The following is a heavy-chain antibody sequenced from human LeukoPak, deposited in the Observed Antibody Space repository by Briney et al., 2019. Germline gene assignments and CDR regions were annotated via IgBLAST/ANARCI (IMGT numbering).Heavy chain of an antibody. CDR3: ERDYGWPLGDFDV. Sequence: GGPLRLSCAASGFTFSGYGMHCVRQAPGKGLEWVAVIWDDGSKKYYADSVKRRFTISRDNSKNTLYLEMKSLRAEDTAVYYCERDYGWPLGDFDVWGQGTMVTVSS. V-gene: IGHV3-33*01. J-gene: IGHJ3*01. D-gene: IGHD3-16*01. CDR2: IWDDGSKK. CDR1: GFTFSGYG.